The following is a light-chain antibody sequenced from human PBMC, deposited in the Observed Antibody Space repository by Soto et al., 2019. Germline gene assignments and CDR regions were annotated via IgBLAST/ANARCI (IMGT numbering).Light chain of an antibody. J-gene: IGKJ2*01. Sequence: EIVMTQSPATLYVSPGERTTLSCRASQSVSSNLAWYQQKPGQAPRLLIYGASTRATGIPARFSGSGSGTEFTLTISRLQAEDFAVYYCQQYNNWPRTFGQGTKLEIK. CDR1: QSVSSN. CDR2: GAS. CDR3: QQYNNWPRT. V-gene: IGKV3-15*01.